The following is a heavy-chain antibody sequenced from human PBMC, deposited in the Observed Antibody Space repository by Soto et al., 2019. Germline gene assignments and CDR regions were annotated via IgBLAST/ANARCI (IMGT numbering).Heavy chain of an antibody. Sequence: GASVKVSCKASGYTFTGDYMHWVRQAPGQGLEWMGWINPNSGGTNYAQKFQGRVTMTRDTSISTAYMELSRLRSDDTAVYYCARAAARLQFFDYWGQGTLVTVSS. V-gene: IGHV1-2*02. J-gene: IGHJ4*02. CDR2: INPNSGGT. CDR3: ARAAARLQFFDY. CDR1: GYTFTGDY. D-gene: IGHD6-6*01.